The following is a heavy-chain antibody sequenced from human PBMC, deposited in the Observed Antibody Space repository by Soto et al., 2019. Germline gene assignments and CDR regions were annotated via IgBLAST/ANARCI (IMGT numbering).Heavy chain of an antibody. CDR1: GFTFSSYA. Sequence: EVQLLESGGGLVQPGGSLRLSCAASGFTFSSYAMSWVRRAPGKGLEWVSAISGSGGSTYYADSVKGRFTISRDNSKNTLYLQMNSLRAEDTAVYYCAKAIDYYGSGSYPMDVWGKGTTVTVSS. CDR2: ISGSGGST. CDR3: AKAIDYYGSGSYPMDV. J-gene: IGHJ6*03. V-gene: IGHV3-23*01. D-gene: IGHD3-10*01.